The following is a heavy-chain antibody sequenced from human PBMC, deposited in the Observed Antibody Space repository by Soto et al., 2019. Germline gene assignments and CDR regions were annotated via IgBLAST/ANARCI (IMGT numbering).Heavy chain of an antibody. J-gene: IGHJ6*02. V-gene: IGHV3-30-3*01. CDR1: GFTFSSYA. Sequence: PGGSLRLSCAASGFTFSSYAMHWVRQAPGKGLEWVAVISYDGSNKYYADSVKGRFTISRDNSKNTLYLQMNSLRAEDTAVYYFAREGFTSSGSPDYYYYGMDVWGQGTTVTVSS. CDR2: ISYDGSNK. D-gene: IGHD3-22*01. CDR3: AREGFTSSGSPDYYYYGMDV.